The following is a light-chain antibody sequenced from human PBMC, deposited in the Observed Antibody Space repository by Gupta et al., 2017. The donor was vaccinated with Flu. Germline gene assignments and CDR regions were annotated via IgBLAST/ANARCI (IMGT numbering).Light chain of an antibody. CDR1: QSLNNN. CDR2: DAS. CDR3: QQYSNWPLT. V-gene: IGKV3-15*01. J-gene: IGKJ4*01. Sequence: VMTQFPATLSLSPGERATLSCRASQSLNNNFLAWYQQKPGQAPRLLISDASTRATGIPARFSGSGSGTDFTLTISSLQSEDFAVYYCQQYSNWPLTFGGGTKVEIK.